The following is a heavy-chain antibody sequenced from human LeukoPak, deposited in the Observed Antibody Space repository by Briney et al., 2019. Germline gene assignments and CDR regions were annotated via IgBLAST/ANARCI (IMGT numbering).Heavy chain of an antibody. CDR1: GGSISSYY. D-gene: IGHD3-22*01. CDR2: IYYSGST. V-gene: IGHV4-59*01. J-gene: IGHJ2*01. CDR3: ARSTRYYYDSSVGWYFDL. Sequence: SETLYLTCTVSGGSISSYYWSWIRQPPGKGLEWIGYIYYSGSTNYNPSLKSRVTISVDTSKNQFSLKLSSVTAADTAVYYCARSTRYYYDSSVGWYFDLWGRGALVTVSS.